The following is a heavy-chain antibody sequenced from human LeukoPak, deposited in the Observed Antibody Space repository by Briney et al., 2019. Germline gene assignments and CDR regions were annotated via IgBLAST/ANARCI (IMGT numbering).Heavy chain of an antibody. D-gene: IGHD1-1*01. Sequence: GGSLRLSCAASGFTFRTYSMNWVRQAPGKGLEWVSFISCTISTIYYADSVKGRFTISRDNAKNSLYLQMNSLRAEDTAVYYCQKEGTQGAHYYMDVWGKGTTVIVSS. CDR3: QKEGTQGAHYYMDV. V-gene: IGHV3-48*01. CDR2: ISCTISTI. CDR1: GFTFRTYS. J-gene: IGHJ6*03.